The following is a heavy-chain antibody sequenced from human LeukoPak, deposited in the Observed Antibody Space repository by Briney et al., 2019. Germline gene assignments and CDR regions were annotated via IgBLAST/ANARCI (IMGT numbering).Heavy chain of an antibody. CDR1: GGSISSYY. Sequence: SETLSLTCTVSGGSISSYYWSWTRQPPGKGLEWIGYIYYSGSTNYNPSLKSRVTISVDTSKNQFSLKLSSVTAADTAVYYCASAETLAPGYHYYYGMDVWGQGTTVTVSS. D-gene: IGHD6-13*01. V-gene: IGHV4-59*08. CDR2: IYYSGST. CDR3: ASAETLAPGYHYYYGMDV. J-gene: IGHJ6*02.